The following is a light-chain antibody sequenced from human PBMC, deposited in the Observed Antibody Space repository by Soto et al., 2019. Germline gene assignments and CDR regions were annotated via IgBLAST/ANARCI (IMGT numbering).Light chain of an antibody. CDR3: QQYGWSLT. J-gene: IGKJ4*01. CDR1: QSVRSNF. Sequence: EIVLTQSPGTLSLSPGERATLSCRASQSVRSNFLAWYQQKPGQAPRFLIYGASNRATGTPDRFSGSGSGTDFTLTISRLEPEDFAVYYCQQYGWSLTFGGGTKVDIK. CDR2: GAS. V-gene: IGKV3-20*01.